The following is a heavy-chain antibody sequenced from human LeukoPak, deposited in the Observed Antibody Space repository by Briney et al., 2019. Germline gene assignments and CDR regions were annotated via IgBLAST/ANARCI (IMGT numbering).Heavy chain of an antibody. J-gene: IGHJ4*02. CDR1: GFTFSTYA. CDR3: ARDFAAEQWLVRVDYFDY. CDR2: ISYDGSNK. D-gene: IGHD6-19*01. V-gene: IGHV3-30-3*01. Sequence: GGSLRLSCAASGFTFSTYAMNWVRQTPGKGLEWVAVISYDGSNKYYADSVKGRFTISRDNSKNTLYLQMNSLRAEDTAVYYCARDFAAEQWLVRVDYFDYWGQGTLVTVSS.